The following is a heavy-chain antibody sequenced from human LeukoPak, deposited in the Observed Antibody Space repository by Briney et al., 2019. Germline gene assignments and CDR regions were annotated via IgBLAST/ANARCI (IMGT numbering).Heavy chain of an antibody. CDR1: GFTFSNYW. Sequence: HPGGSLRLSCAASGFTFSNYWVHWVRQAPGKGLVWVSRISRDGSTTKYADSVKGRFTVSRDNAKNTLNLQMNSLRAEDTAVYYCARDKKSGESSEIDYWGQGILVTVSS. V-gene: IGHV3-74*03. D-gene: IGHD3-10*01. J-gene: IGHJ4*02. CDR2: ISRDGSTT. CDR3: ARDKKSGESSEIDY.